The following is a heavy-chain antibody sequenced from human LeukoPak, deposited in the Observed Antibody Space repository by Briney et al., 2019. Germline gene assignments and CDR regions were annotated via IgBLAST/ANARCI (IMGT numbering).Heavy chain of an antibody. CDR2: ISYDGSNK. CDR1: GFTFSNFA. J-gene: IGHJ2*01. Sequence: GGSLRLSCAASGFTFSNFAMHWVRQAPGKGLEWVAVISYDGSNKYYADSVKGRFTISRDNSKNTLYLQMNSLRAEDTAVYYCAKDLGGGSGCYDLWGRGTLVTVSS. D-gene: IGHD6-19*01. V-gene: IGHV3-30-3*01. CDR3: AKDLGGGSGCYDL.